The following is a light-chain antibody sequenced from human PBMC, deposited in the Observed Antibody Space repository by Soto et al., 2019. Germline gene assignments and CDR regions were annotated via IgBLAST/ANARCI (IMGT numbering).Light chain of an antibody. Sequence: EIVMTQSPATLSVSPGERATLSCRASQSVSSNLAWYQQKPGQAPRLLFYGASARAPGIPARFSGSGSGTEFTLTISSLQSEDFAVYYCQQYDKWPLYTFGQGTKLEIK. J-gene: IGKJ2*01. V-gene: IGKV3-15*01. CDR3: QQYDKWPLYT. CDR1: QSVSSN. CDR2: GAS.